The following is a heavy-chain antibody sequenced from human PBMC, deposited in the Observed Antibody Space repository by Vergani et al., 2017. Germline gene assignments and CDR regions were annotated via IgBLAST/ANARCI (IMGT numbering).Heavy chain of an antibody. J-gene: IGHJ4*02. CDR3: ARAPRTSGYDPRGYFDY. Sequence: QVQLQESGPGLVKPSGTLSLTCAVSGGSISSSNWWSWVRQPPGKGLEWIGEIYHSGSTNYNPSLKSRVTISGDKSKNQFSLKLSSVTAADTAVYYCARAPRTSGYDPRGYFDYWGQGTLVTVSS. CDR1: GGSISSSNW. D-gene: IGHD5-12*01. V-gene: IGHV4-4*02. CDR2: IYHSGST.